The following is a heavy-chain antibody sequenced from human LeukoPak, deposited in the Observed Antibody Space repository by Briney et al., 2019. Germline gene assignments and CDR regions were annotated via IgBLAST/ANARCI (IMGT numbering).Heavy chain of an antibody. CDR3: AKTTVGYSSGRYPGWPADS. Sequence: PGGSLRLSCEASGFIFNTYAIYWVRQAPGKGLEWVSGICGSGGCTYYADSVKGRFTISRDNSKNTVYLEMNSLTADDTAVYYCAKTTVGYSSGRYPGWPADSWGQEALVTVSS. CDR1: GFIFNTYA. D-gene: IGHD6-19*01. CDR2: ICGSGGCT. V-gene: IGHV3-23*01. J-gene: IGHJ4*02.